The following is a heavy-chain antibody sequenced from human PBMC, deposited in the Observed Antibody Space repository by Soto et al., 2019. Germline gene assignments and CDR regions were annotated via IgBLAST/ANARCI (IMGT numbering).Heavy chain of an antibody. D-gene: IGHD3-22*01. CDR3: ARDREYYDSSGLYFDY. CDR1: GGSISDYY. CDR2: TYYGWNT. V-gene: IGHV4-59*01. Sequence: SETLSLTCSVSGGSISDYYWSWIRQPPGKGLEWIGYTYYGWNTNYNPSLKSRVTISVDTSKNQFSLKLISVTAADTAVYYCARDREYYDSSGLYFDYWGQGTLVTVSS. J-gene: IGHJ4*02.